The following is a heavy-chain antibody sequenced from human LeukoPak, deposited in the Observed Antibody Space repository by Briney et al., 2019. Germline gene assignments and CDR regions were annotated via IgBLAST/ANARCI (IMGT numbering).Heavy chain of an antibody. V-gene: IGHV4-39*07. Sequence: PSQTLSLTCTVYAGSISTISYGWGWIRQPPWNGLDGIGIIDFTGSTYYNPSLKSRVTISVDTSKNQFSLKLSSVTAADTAVYYCARDGYYYGSGSYYTFLPAWGYYMDVWGKGTTVTVSS. J-gene: IGHJ6*03. CDR3: ARDGYYYGSGSYYTFLPAWGYYMDV. D-gene: IGHD3-10*01. CDR2: IDFTGST. CDR1: AGSISTISYG.